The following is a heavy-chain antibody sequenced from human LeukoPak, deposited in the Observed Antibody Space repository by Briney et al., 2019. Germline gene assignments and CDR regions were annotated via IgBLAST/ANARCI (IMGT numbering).Heavy chain of an antibody. D-gene: IGHD2-15*01. J-gene: IGHJ6*03. Sequence: GSSVKVSCKASGGTFSSYAISWVRQAPGQGLEWMGWINPNSGGTNYAQKFQGRVTMTRDTSISTAYMELSRPRSDDTAVYYCARVSGGYYYYMDVWGKGTTVTVSS. CDR3: ARVSGGYYYYMDV. CDR1: GGTFSSYA. V-gene: IGHV1-2*02. CDR2: INPNSGGT.